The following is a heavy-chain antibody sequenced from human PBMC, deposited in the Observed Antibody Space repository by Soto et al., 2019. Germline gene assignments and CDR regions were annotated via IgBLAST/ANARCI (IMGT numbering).Heavy chain of an antibody. V-gene: IGHV4-38-2*01. D-gene: IGHD5-12*01. J-gene: IGHJ5*02. CDR1: GYSISSGYY. CDR2: IYHSGST. Sequence: PSETLSLTCAVSGYSISSGYYWGWIRQPPGKGLEWIGSIYHSGSTYYNPSLKSRVTITVDTSKNQFSLKLSSVTAADTAVYYCARVGRDGYNSWGQGTLVTVSS. CDR3: ARVGRDGYNS.